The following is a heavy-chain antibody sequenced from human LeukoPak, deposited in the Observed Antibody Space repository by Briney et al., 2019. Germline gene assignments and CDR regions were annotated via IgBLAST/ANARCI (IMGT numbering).Heavy chain of an antibody. Sequence: GGSRRPSWAASGFTFSSYAMSWVRQAPGKGPEWVQAIIGRGGSPYYADSVKGRFTISRDNSKNTLYLQMNSLRAEDTAVYYCAKDIKQQLVLLKRYYYYGMDVWGQGATVTVSS. J-gene: IGHJ6*02. CDR3: AKDIKQQLVLLKRYYYYGMDV. V-gene: IGHV3-23*01. CDR1: GFTFSSYA. CDR2: IIGRGGSP. D-gene: IGHD6-13*01.